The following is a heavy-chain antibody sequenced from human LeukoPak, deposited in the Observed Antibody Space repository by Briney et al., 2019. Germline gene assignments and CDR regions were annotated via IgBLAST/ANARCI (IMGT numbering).Heavy chain of an antibody. CDR3: ARPGSSSHYCMDV. CDR2: IYPGDSDT. V-gene: IGHV5-51*01. Sequence: GESLKISCKGSGYSFTSYWIGWARQMPGKGLEWMGIIYPGDSDTRYSPSFQGQVTISADKSISTAYLRWSSLKASDTAMYYCARPGSSSHYCMDVWGKGTTVTVSS. CDR1: GYSFTSYW. D-gene: IGHD6-6*01. J-gene: IGHJ6*03.